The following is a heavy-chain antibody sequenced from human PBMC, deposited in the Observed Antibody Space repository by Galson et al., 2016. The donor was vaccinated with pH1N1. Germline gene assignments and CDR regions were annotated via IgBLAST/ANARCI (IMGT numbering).Heavy chain of an antibody. Sequence: QSGAEVKKPGESLKISCKASGYSFTSQWIAWVRQVPGKGLEWVGVVNPGGSTIRYSPSFQGRVTISSDKSISTAYLQWISLRASDTAMYYCARQYDFGDYRGNAFDIWGQGTVVIVSS. CDR3: ARQYDFGDYRGNAFDI. V-gene: IGHV5-51*03. D-gene: IGHD4-17*01. CDR2: VNPGGSTI. J-gene: IGHJ3*02. CDR1: GYSFTSQW.